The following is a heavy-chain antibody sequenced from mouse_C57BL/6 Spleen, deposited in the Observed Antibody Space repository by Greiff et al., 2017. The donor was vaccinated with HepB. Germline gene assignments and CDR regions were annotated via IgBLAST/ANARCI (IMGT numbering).Heavy chain of an antibody. V-gene: IGHV1-4*01. CDR1: GYTFTSYT. J-gene: IGHJ4*01. Sequence: VQLVESGAELARPGASVKMSCKASGYTFTSYTMHWVKQRPGQGLEWIGYINPSSGYTKYNQKFKDKATLTADKSSSTAYMQLSSLTSEDSAVYYCARDDYRMDYWGQGTSVTVSS. CDR3: ARDDYRMDY. D-gene: IGHD2-4*01. CDR2: INPSSGYT.